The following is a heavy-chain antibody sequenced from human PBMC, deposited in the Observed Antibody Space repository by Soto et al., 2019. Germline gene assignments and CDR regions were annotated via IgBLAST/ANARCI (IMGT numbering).Heavy chain of an antibody. CDR3: ARSPDTKDAFDI. CDR2: IIPIFGTA. CDR1: GGTFSSYA. J-gene: IGHJ3*02. V-gene: IGHV1-69*13. Sequence: ASVKVSCKASGGTFSSYAISWVRQAPGQGLEWMGGIIPIFGTANYAQKFQGRVTITADESTSTAYMELSSLRSEDTAVYYCARSPDTKDAFDIWGQGTMVTVSS.